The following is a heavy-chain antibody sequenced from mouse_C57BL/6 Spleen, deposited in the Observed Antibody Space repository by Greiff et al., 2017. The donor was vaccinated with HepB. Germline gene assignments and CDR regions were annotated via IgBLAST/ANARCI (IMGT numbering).Heavy chain of an antibody. CDR3: ARKGPGFYAMDY. Sequence: VHLVESGPGLVQPSQSLSITCTASGFSLTSYGVHWVRQSPGKGLEWLGVIWSGGSTDYNAAFISRLSIIKDNSKSQVFFKMNSLQADDTAIYYCARKGPGFYAMDYWGQGTSVTVSS. V-gene: IGHV2-2*01. CDR1: GFSLTSYG. CDR2: IWSGGST. J-gene: IGHJ4*01.